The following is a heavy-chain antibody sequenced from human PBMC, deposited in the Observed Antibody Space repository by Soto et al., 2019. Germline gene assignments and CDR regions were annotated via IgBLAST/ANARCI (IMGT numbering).Heavy chain of an antibody. D-gene: IGHD1-26*01. CDR2: ISGSGGST. J-gene: IGHJ4*02. CDR3: AKGLVGVAYFDY. V-gene: IGHV3-23*01. Sequence: GGSLRLSCAASGFTFSDYHMSWVRQTPGKGLEWVSAISGSGGSTYYADSVKGRFTISRENSKNTLYLQMNSLRAEDTAVYYCAKGLVGVAYFDYWGQGTLVNVSS. CDR1: GFTFSDYH.